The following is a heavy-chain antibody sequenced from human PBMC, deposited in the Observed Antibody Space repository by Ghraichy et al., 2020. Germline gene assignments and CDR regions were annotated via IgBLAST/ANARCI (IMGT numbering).Heavy chain of an antibody. D-gene: IGHD6-13*01. V-gene: IGHV3-11*01. CDR1: GFTFSDYY. CDR2: ISSSGSTI. Sequence: GGSLRLSCAASGFTFSDYYMSWIRQAPGKGLEWVSYISSSGSTIYYADSVKGRFTISRDNAKNSLYLQMNSLRAEDTAVYYCARDVTGQQLVYNWFDPWGQGTLVTVSS. J-gene: IGHJ5*02. CDR3: ARDVTGQQLVYNWFDP.